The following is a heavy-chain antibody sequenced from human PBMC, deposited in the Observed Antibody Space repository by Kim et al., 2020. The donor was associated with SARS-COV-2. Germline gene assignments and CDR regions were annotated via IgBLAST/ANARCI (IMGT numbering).Heavy chain of an antibody. J-gene: IGHJ6*01. D-gene: IGHD3-10*01. CDR3: ARSDYGNTSCYY. V-gene: IGHV3-30-3*01. CDR1: GFTFSNYT. CDR2: ISYGGNNK. Sequence: GGSLRLSCAAPGFTFSNYTMRWVRQAPGKGLEWVSCISYGGNNKDSADSVKGRFTISRDNSKNTLYLQMNSLRAEDTAMYHCARSDYGNTSCYY.